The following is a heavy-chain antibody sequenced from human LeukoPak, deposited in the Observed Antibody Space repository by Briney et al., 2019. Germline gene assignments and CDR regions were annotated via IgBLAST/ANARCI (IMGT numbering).Heavy chain of an antibody. V-gene: IGHV1-46*02. CDR2: INPSGGST. CDR3: ATGTGDAFDI. CDR1: GGTFNNYA. D-gene: IGHD3/OR15-3a*01. Sequence: ASVKVSCKASGGTFNNYAFTWVRQAPGQGLEWMGIINPSGGSTSYAQKFQGRVTMTRDTSTSTVYMELSSLRSEDTAVYYCATGTGDAFDIWGQGTMVTVSS. J-gene: IGHJ3*02.